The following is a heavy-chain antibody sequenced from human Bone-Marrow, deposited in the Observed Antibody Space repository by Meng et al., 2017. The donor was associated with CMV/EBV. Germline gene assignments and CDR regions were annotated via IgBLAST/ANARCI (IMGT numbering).Heavy chain of an antibody. V-gene: IGHV4-34*01. CDR1: GGSFSGYY. CDR3: ARGAVPKGMEV. D-gene: IGHD6-19*01. CDR2: INHSGST. J-gene: IGHJ6*02. Sequence: SQTLSLTCAVYGGSFSGYYWSWIRQPPGKGLEWIGEINHSGSTNYNPSLKSRVTIAVDTSKNQFSLKPSSVTAADTAVYYCARGAVPKGMEVWGQGTTVTVSS.